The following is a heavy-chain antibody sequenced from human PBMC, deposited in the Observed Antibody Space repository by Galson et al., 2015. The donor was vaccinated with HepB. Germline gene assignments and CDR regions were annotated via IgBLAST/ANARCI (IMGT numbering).Heavy chain of an antibody. CDR2: IWYDGSNK. D-gene: IGHD2-2*02. V-gene: IGHV3-33*01. CDR3: AREKEVVVPAAIIGYYYGMDV. Sequence: SLRLSCAASGFTFSSYGMHWVRQAPGKGLEWVAVIWYDGSNKYYADSVKGRFTISRDNSKNTLYLQMNSLRAEDTAVYYCAREKEVVVPAAIIGYYYGMDVWGQGTTVTVSS. CDR1: GFTFSSYG. J-gene: IGHJ6*02.